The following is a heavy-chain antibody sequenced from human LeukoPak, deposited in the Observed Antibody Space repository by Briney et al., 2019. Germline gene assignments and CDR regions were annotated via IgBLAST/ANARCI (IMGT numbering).Heavy chain of an antibody. J-gene: IGHJ4*02. D-gene: IGHD4-23*01. V-gene: IGHV1-69*13. CDR2: IIPIFGTA. CDR3: ARDGYGGNPGNY. Sequence: ASVKVSCKASGGTFSSYAISWVRQAPGQGLEWMGGIIPIFGTANYAQKFQGRVTITADESTSTAYMELSSLRSEDTAVYYCARDGYGGNPGNYRGQGTLVTVSS. CDR1: GGTFSSYA.